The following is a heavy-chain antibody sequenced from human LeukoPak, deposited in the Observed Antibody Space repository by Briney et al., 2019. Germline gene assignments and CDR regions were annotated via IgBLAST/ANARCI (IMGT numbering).Heavy chain of an antibody. CDR2: ISYDGSNK. J-gene: IGHJ4*02. CDR3: AKDRLTFFYYDTSGYQGDFDN. Sequence: GGSLRLSCAASGFTFSSYGMHWVRQAPGKGLEWVAVISYDGSNKYYADSVKGRFTISRDNSKSTVYLHMNNVRGDDTAVYHCAKDRLTFFYYDTSGYQGDFDNWGQGTLVTVSS. V-gene: IGHV3-30*18. D-gene: IGHD3-22*01. CDR1: GFTFSSYG.